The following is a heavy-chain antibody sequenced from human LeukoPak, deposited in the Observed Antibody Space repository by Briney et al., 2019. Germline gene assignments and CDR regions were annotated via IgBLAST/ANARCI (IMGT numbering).Heavy chain of an antibody. CDR3: ARDPHYDFWSAYYLNYYYGMDV. CDR2: IDPSGGST. Sequence: GASVKVSCKASGYTFTSYYMHWVRQAPGQGLEWMGIIDPSGGSTSYAQKFQGRVTMARDTSTSTVYMELSSLRSEDTAVYYCARDPHYDFWSAYYLNYYYGMDVWGQGTTVTVSS. V-gene: IGHV1-46*01. J-gene: IGHJ6*02. D-gene: IGHD3-3*01. CDR1: GYTFTSYY.